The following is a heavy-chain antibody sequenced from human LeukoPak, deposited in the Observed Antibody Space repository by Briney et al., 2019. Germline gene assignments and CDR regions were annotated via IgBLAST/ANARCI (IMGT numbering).Heavy chain of an antibody. CDR3: ARDIVAAASY. CDR1: GFTFSSYG. D-gene: IGHD6-13*01. J-gene: IGHJ4*02. CDR2: VSYDGSKK. Sequence: GGSLRLSCAASGFTFSSYGMHWVRQAPGKGLEWVAVVSYDGSKKYYADSVKGRFTISRDNSKNTLYLQMNSLRAEDTAVYYCARDIVAAASYWGQGTLVTVSS. V-gene: IGHV3-30*19.